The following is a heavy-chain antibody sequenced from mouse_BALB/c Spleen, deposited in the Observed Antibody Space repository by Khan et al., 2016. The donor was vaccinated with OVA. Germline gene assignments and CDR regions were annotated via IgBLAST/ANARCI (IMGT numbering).Heavy chain of an antibody. J-gene: IGHJ2*01. V-gene: IGHV3-2*02. Sequence: VQLKESGPGLVKPSQSLSLTCTVTDYSITSGYGWNWIRQFPGNELEWMGYISYSGSTNYNPSLKSRISITRDTSKNQFFLQLNSVTTEDTATYYCARTARIKYWGQGTTLTVSS. CDR1: DYSITSGYG. D-gene: IGHD1-2*01. CDR2: ISYSGST. CDR3: ARTARIKY.